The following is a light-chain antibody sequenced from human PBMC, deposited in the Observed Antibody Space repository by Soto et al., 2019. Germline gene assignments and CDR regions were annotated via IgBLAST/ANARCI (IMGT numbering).Light chain of an antibody. Sequence: DIQMTQPPSSLSASVGDRVTITCRASQNICSYLNWYQQKPGKAPLLLMYAASSLQSGVPSRFSGRGSGTDFTLTISSLPPEDIATYYCLQTYSTPRTVGQGTKLEIK. CDR2: AAS. J-gene: IGKJ2*01. CDR1: QNICSY. V-gene: IGKV1-39*01. CDR3: LQTYSTPRT.